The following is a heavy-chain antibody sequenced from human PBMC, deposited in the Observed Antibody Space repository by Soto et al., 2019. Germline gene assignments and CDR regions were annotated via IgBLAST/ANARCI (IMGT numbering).Heavy chain of an antibody. Sequence: GGSLRLSCAASGFTFDDYGMSWVRQAPGKGLEWVSGINWNGGSTGYADSVKGRFTISRDNAKNSLYLQMNSLRAEDTALYHCARGGIKDYGDYVPYWFDPWGQGTLVTVSS. V-gene: IGHV3-20*01. J-gene: IGHJ5*02. CDR1: GFTFDDYG. CDR2: INWNGGST. CDR3: ARGGIKDYGDYVPYWFDP. D-gene: IGHD4-17*01.